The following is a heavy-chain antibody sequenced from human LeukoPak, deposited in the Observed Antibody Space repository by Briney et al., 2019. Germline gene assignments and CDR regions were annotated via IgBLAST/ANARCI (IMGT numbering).Heavy chain of an antibody. CDR2: INPNSGGT. CDR3: AREPTVTINNWFDP. Sequence: GASVKVSCKASGYTFTGYYMHWVRQAPGQGLEWMGWINPNSGGTNYAQKFQGRVTMTRDTSISTAYMELSRLRSDDTAVYYCAREPTVTINNWFDPWGQGTLVTVSS. D-gene: IGHD4-17*01. CDR1: GYTFTGYY. V-gene: IGHV1-2*02. J-gene: IGHJ5*02.